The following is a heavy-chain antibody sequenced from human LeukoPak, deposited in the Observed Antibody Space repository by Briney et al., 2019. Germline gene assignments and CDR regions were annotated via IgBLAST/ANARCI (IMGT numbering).Heavy chain of an antibody. D-gene: IGHD3-22*01. CDR2: IQGTGKST. CDR1: GLTFSSYA. V-gene: IGHV3-23*01. Sequence: PGGSLRLAFGAAGLTFSSYAIASVRQAPGRGLEWVSAIQGTGKSTYYADCGEGRVTIAIDNSKSTVYLQMNSLTDEDTSIYFCTKEYDYSGYIGQGRGYFDYWGQGTLVTVSS. CDR3: TKEYDYSGYIGQGRGYFDY. J-gene: IGHJ4*02.